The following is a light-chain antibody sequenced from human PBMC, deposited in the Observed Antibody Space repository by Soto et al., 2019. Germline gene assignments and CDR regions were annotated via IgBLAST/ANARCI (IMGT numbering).Light chain of an antibody. CDR1: QGISNY. CDR2: TAS. J-gene: IGKJ5*01. Sequence: DIQMTQSPSSLSASVGDRVTITCRASQGISNYLAWYQQKPGKVPKLLIYTASTLQSGVPSRFSGSGSGTDFTLTIDSLQPEDSATYYCQQTYTTPSTTFGQGTRLEIK. V-gene: IGKV1-27*01. CDR3: QQTYTTPSTT.